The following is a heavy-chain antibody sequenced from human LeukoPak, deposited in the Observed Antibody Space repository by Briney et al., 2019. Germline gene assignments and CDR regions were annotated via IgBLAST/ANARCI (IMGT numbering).Heavy chain of an antibody. D-gene: IGHD6-6*01. CDR2: ISGDGTTI. V-gene: IGHV3-74*01. J-gene: IGHJ4*02. CDR1: GFTFSSHW. Sequence: GGSLRLSCAASGFTFSSHWMRWVRQAPGKGLVWVSRISGDGTTISYADSVKGRFTISRDNAKNTLYLQMNSLRAEDTAVYYCARDTDGLGYWGQGALVTVSS. CDR3: ARDTDGLGY.